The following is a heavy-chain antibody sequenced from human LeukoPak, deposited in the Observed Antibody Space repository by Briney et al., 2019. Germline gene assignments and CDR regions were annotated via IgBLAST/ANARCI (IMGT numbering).Heavy chain of an antibody. CDR1: GFTFSNFA. V-gene: IGHV3-23*01. CDR3: AKSVVTRNFDY. J-gene: IGHJ4*02. D-gene: IGHD4-23*01. CDR2: ISGSIGST. Sequence: VGCLRLSCAASGFTFSNFAMSWVRQAPGKGLEWVSTISGSIGSTSYADSVKGRFTISRDTSKNTLYLQMNSLRAEDTAVYYCAKSVVTRNFDYWGQGTLVTVFS.